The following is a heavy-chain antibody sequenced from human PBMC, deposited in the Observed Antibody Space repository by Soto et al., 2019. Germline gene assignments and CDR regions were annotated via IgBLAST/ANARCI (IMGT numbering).Heavy chain of an antibody. CDR1: GFNFSSYN. Sequence: GGSLRLSCAASGFNFSSYNMHWVRQAPGKGLEWVALILHDGSNEYYADSVKGRFPISRDNSKNTLYLQMKSLRAEDTAVYYCAKSRDGYSFYFYYGMDGWGQGTTGTVSS. V-gene: IGHV3-30*18. D-gene: IGHD4-4*01. CDR2: ILHDGSNE. CDR3: AKSRDGYSFYFYYGMDG. J-gene: IGHJ6*02.